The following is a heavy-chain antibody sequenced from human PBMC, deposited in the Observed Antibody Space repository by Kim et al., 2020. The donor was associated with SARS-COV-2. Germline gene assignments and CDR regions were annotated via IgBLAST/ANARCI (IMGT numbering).Heavy chain of an antibody. D-gene: IGHD3-10*01. Sequence: ADSVKGRFTIARDNAKNKLYLQMNSLRAEDTAVYYCAKGQNYYGSGRNYWGQGTLVNVSS. V-gene: IGHV3-23*01. CDR3: AKGQNYYGSGRNY. J-gene: IGHJ4*02.